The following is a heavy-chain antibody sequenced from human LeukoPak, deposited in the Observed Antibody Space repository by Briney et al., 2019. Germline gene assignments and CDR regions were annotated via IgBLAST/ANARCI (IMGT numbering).Heavy chain of an antibody. D-gene: IGHD3-22*01. CDR2: MNPNSGNT. V-gene: IGHV1-8*01. CDR3: ARDYYDSSGYYYVIGY. J-gene: IGHJ4*02. Sequence: ASVKVSCKASGYTFTSYDINWVRQATGQGLEWMGWMNPNSGNTGYAQKFQGRVTMTRNTSISTAYMELSSLRSEDTAVYYCARDYYDSSGYYYVIGYWGQGTLVTVSS. CDR1: GYTFTSYD.